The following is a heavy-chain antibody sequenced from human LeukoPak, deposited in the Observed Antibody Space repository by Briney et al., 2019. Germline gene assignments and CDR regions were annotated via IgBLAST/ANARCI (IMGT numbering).Heavy chain of an antibody. CDR2: ISSGSSTI. D-gene: IGHD6-19*01. CDR1: GFTFTYHD. CDR3: ARVRHSSGQGHDY. J-gene: IGHJ4*02. V-gene: IGHV3-48*02. Sequence: PGGSLRLSCAASGFTFTYHDMNWVRQAPGKGLEWVSYISSGSSTIYYADSVKGRFTISRDNAKNSLYLQMNSLRDEDTAVYYCARVRHSSGQGHDYWGQGTLVTVSS.